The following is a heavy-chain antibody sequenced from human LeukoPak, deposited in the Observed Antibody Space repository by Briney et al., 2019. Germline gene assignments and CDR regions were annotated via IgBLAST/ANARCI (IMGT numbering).Heavy chain of an antibody. CDR1: GGSISSHY. CDR3: ARVSSNDFWSGYGYYFDY. D-gene: IGHD3-3*01. Sequence: SETLSLTCTVSGGSISSHYWSWIRQPPGKGLERIGYIYYSGSTNYNPSLKSRVTISVDTSKNQFSLKLSSVTAADTAVYYCARVSSNDFWSGYGYYFDYWGQGTLVTVSS. CDR2: IYYSGST. V-gene: IGHV4-59*11. J-gene: IGHJ4*02.